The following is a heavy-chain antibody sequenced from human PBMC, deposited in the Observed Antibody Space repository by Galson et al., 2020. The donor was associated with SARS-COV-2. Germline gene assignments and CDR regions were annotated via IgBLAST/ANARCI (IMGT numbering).Heavy chain of an antibody. D-gene: IGHD1-26*01. CDR1: GYTFTSHF. Sequence: ASVKVSCKASGYTFTSHFLHWVRQAPGQGLEWMGVINPNGGSTSHAQKFQGRVTLTRDTSTSTVYMEVSGLRSEDTAVYYCARDISGSYRPYYVDSWGQGTLVTVSS. J-gene: IGHJ4*02. CDR2: INPNGGST. CDR3: ARDISGSYRPYYVDS. V-gene: IGHV1-46*01.